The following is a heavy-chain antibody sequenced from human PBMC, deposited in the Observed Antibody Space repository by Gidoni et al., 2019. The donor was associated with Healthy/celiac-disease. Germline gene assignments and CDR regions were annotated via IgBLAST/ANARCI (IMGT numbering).Heavy chain of an antibody. CDR3: ARHIGDYGDYVIDY. J-gene: IGHJ4*02. CDR1: GGSISSYS. Sequence: QVQLPESGPGLVKPSETLSLTCTVPGGSISSYSWSWIRQPPGKGLEWIGYIYYSGSTNYNPSLKSRVTISVDTSKNQFSLKLSSVTAADTAVYYCARHIGDYGDYVIDYWGQGTLVTVSS. D-gene: IGHD4-17*01. CDR2: IYYSGST. V-gene: IGHV4-59*08.